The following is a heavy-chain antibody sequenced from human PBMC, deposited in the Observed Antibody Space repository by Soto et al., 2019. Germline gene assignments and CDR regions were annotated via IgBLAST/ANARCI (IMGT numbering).Heavy chain of an antibody. CDR3: ARVSPVLNYYYYGMDV. Sequence: LRLSCAASGFTFSSYEMNWVRQAPGKGLEWVSYISSSGSTIYYADSVKGRFTISRDNAKNSLYLQMNSLRAEDTAVYYCARVSPVLNYYYYGMDVWGQGTTVTVSS. J-gene: IGHJ6*02. CDR2: ISSSGSTI. V-gene: IGHV3-48*03. CDR1: GFTFSSYE.